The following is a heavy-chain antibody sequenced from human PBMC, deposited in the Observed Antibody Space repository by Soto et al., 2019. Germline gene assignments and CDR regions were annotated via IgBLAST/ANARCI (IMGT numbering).Heavy chain of an antibody. J-gene: IGHJ6*02. D-gene: IGHD5-18*01. CDR3: AKDGIRRSTWASYYGMDV. CDR1: GFTFDDYT. CDR2: ISWDGGST. Sequence: GGSLRLSCAASGFTFDDYTMHWVRQAPGKGLEWVSLISWDGGSTYYADSVKGRFTISRDNSKNSLYLQMNSLRTEDTALYYCAKDGIRRSTWASYYGMDVWGQGTTVTVSS. V-gene: IGHV3-43*01.